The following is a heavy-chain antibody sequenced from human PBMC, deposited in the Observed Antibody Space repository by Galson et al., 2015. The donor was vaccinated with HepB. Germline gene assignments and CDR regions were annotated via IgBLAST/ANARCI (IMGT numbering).Heavy chain of an antibody. Sequence: SLRLSCATSGFTFSRYTMHWVRQAPGRGMEWVAVISQDGSITHHADSVKGRFTISRDNSKNTLYLQMTSLRTEDTAVFYCARSEPRTWHNFDYWGQGTLVTVSS. CDR2: ISQDGSIT. CDR3: ARSEPRTWHNFDY. J-gene: IGHJ4*02. D-gene: IGHD1-14*01. CDR1: GFTFSRYT. V-gene: IGHV3-30*04.